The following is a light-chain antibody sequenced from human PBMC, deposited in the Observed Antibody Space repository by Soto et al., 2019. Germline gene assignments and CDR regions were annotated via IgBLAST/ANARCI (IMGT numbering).Light chain of an antibody. J-gene: IGLJ1*01. V-gene: IGLV2-14*01. CDR1: SSDVGGYNY. Sequence: QSVLTQPASVSGSPGQSITISCTGTSSDVGGYNYVSWYQQHPGKAPKFMIYDVSNRPSGVSNRFSGSKSGNTASLTISGFQAEDEADYYCSSYTSSSTLVVFGTGTKVTVL. CDR2: DVS. CDR3: SSYTSSSTLVV.